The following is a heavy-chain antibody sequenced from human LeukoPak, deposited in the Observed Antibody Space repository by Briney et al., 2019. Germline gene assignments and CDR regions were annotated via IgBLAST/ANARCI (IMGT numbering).Heavy chain of an antibody. CDR1: GFTFSIYE. V-gene: IGHV3-48*03. CDR2: IDSSAETS. D-gene: IGHD1-14*01. Sequence: PGGSLRLSCTASGFTFSIYEMTWVRQVPGKGPEWVSYIDSSAETSYYMDSVKGRFTISRDNAKNSLYLHMNSLRAEDTAIYYCARDADVGIYLDYWGQGTLVTVSS. J-gene: IGHJ4*02. CDR3: ARDADVGIYLDY.